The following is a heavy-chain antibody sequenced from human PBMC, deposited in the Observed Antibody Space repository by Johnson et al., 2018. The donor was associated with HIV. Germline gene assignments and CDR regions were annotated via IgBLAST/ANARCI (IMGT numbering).Heavy chain of an antibody. CDR1: GFTVSSNY. J-gene: IGHJ3*02. V-gene: IGHV3-66*01. CDR2: IYSGGST. CDR3: ARGGADSSPGASDAAFDI. Sequence: VKLVESGGDLVQPGGSLRLSCAASGFTVSSNYMSWVRQAPGKGLEWVSVIYSGGSTYYAESVKGRFTISRDNSKNTLYLQMKSLRAEDTAVYYRARGGADSSPGASDAAFDIWGQGTMVTVSS. D-gene: IGHD6-13*01.